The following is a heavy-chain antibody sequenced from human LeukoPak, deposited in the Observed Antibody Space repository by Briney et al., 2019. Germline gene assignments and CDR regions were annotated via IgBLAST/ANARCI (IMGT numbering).Heavy chain of an antibody. CDR1: GYTFTSYY. V-gene: IGHV1-46*01. CDR3: AVAYDGAEGYFDL. CDR2: VSPALVIS. J-gene: IGHJ2*01. Sequence: ASVKVSCKASGYTFTSYYMHWVRQAPGQGLEWMGRVSPALVISYYAQKFQGRLTISADTSTTTAYMELTSLRPEDTAVYYCAVAYDGAEGYFDLWGRGTLVTVSS. D-gene: IGHD3-22*01.